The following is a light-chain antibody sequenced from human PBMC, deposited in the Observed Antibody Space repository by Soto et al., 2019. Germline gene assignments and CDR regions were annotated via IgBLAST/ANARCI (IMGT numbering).Light chain of an antibody. CDR2: DAS. J-gene: IGKJ3*01. CDR1: HDITNY. V-gene: IGKV1-33*01. Sequence: DIQMTQSPSSLSASVGDRVTITCQASHDITNYLNWYQHKPGKAPKLLIYDASILEAEVPSRFSASRSATYFTFTISSLQPEDVPTYYCQKCDYLPIFGPGTTVDFK. CDR3: QKCDYLPI.